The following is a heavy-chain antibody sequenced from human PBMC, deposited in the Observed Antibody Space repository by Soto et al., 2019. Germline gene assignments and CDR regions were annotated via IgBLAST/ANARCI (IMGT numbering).Heavy chain of an antibody. V-gene: IGHV1-18*01. Sequence: QVQLLQSGPELMKPGASVKLSCKASGYTFRNYGINWVRQAPGQGLEWMGWISAYNGDTNYAHNFQGRVTTATDTPTSTAYRALMSVNSDDTAVYYCARDGRQVFPNSENFDIWGRGTTVTVSS. D-gene: IGHD6-25*01. J-gene: IGHJ3*02. CDR1: GYTFRNYG. CDR3: ARDGRQVFPNSENFDI. CDR2: ISAYNGDT.